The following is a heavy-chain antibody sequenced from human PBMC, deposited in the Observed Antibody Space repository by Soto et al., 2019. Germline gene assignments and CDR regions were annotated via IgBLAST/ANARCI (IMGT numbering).Heavy chain of an antibody. CDR2: ITYDGSNK. Sequence: QVQLVESGGGVVQPGRSLRLSCAASGFTFSSYGMHWVRQAPGKGLEWVAVITYDGSNKYYADSVKGRFTISRDNSKNXXSLQMKSLRAEDTAVYYCAKGDCGGDCYSFAAFDIWGQGTMVTVSS. D-gene: IGHD2-21*02. V-gene: IGHV3-30*18. CDR1: GFTFSSYG. CDR3: AKGDCGGDCYSFAAFDI. J-gene: IGHJ3*02.